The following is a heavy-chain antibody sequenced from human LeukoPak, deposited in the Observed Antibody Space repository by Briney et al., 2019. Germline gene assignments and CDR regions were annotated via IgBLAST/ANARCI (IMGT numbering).Heavy chain of an antibody. CDR3: AKDLPRPQWLGYFDY. CDR1: GFTFSSDA. J-gene: IGHJ4*02. CDR2: ISGSGGGR. Sequence: GWSLRGSCAASGFTFSSDAMSGVRQAPGKGLELVSAISGSGGGRDYADSMKGRFTNSRDNHKNTLYLQMNSLRAEDTAVYYCAKDLPRPQWLGYFDYWGQGTLVTVSS. V-gene: IGHV3-23*01. D-gene: IGHD6-19*01.